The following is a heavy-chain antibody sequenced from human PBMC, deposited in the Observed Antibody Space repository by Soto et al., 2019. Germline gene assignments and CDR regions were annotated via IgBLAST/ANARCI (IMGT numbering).Heavy chain of an antibody. D-gene: IGHD3-16*01. CDR3: ASRSDLGDY. Sequence: QVQLVQSGAEVKKPGSSVKVSCKASGGTFSSYTISWVRQAPGQGLEWMGRIIPILGIANYAQKFQGRVTMTADNSAGTAYRELSGLRSEDAAVYSCASRSDLGDYWGQGPLVTVSS. J-gene: IGHJ4*02. CDR2: IIPILGIA. CDR1: GGTFSSYT. V-gene: IGHV1-69*02.